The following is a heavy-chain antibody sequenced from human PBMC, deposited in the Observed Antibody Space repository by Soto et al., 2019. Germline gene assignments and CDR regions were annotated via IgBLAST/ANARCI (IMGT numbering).Heavy chain of an antibody. CDR2: ISSTGSTP. J-gene: IGHJ5*02. D-gene: IGHD6-13*01. Sequence: PGGSLRLSCAASGFPFSDSYMAWIRQAPGKGLEEIATISSTGSTPYYADSVKGRFTISRDNAQNSLYLEMNNLRAADTAVYYCARGQQLVANWLDPWGQGILVTVSS. V-gene: IGHV3-11*01. CDR3: ARGQQLVANWLDP. CDR1: GFPFSDSY.